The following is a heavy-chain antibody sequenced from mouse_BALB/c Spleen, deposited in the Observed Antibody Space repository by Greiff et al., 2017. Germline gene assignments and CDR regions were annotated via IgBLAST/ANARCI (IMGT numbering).Heavy chain of an antibody. Sequence: VHLVESGPGLVAPSQSLSITCTVSGFSLTGYGVNWVRQPPGKGLEWLGMIWGDGSTDYNSALKSRLSISKDNSKSQVFLKMNSLQTDDTARYYCARHYYGYPYYFDYWGQGTTLTVSS. CDR1: GFSLTGYG. V-gene: IGHV2-6-7*01. CDR3: ARHYYGYPYYFDY. D-gene: IGHD1-2*01. J-gene: IGHJ2*01. CDR2: IWGDGST.